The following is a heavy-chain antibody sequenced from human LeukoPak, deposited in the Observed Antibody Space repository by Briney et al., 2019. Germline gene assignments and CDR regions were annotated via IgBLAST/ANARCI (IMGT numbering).Heavy chain of an antibody. V-gene: IGHV1-69*06. D-gene: IGHD1-26*01. CDR1: GGTFSSYA. J-gene: IGHJ3*02. Sequence: SVKVSCKASGGTFSSYAISWVRQAPGQGLEWMGGIIPIFGTANYAQKFQGRVTITADKSTSTAYMELSSLRSEDTAVYYCAREDDTGRYMGDDAFDIWGQGTMVTVSS. CDR3: AREDDTGRYMGDDAFDI. CDR2: IIPIFGTA.